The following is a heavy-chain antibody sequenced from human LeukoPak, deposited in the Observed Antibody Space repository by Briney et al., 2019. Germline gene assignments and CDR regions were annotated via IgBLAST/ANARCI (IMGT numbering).Heavy chain of an antibody. V-gene: IGHV3-64*01. Sequence: SGGSLRLSCAASGFTFRRNAMHWVRQAPGKGLEYVSAISSNGSTTYYANSVKGRFTISRDNSKNTLYLQMGSLRAEDMAVYYCARGNYYDSSGYLSYFDYWGQGTLVTVSS. CDR1: GFTFRRNA. D-gene: IGHD3-22*01. J-gene: IGHJ4*02. CDR2: ISSNGSTT. CDR3: ARGNYYDSSGYLSYFDY.